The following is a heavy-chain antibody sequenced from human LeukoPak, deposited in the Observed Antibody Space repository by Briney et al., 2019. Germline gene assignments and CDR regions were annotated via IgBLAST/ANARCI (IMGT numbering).Heavy chain of an antibody. CDR3: ARDSPYSSGWYAPYYYYYMDV. J-gene: IGHJ6*03. CDR1: GFTFSSYS. D-gene: IGHD6-19*01. CDR2: ISSSSSTI. V-gene: IGHV3-48*04. Sequence: GGSLRLSCAASGFTFSSYSMNWVRQAPGKGLEWVSYISSSSSTIYYADSVKGRFTISRDNAKNSLYLQMNSLRAEDTAVYYCARDSPYSSGWYAPYYYYYMDVWGKGTTVTVSS.